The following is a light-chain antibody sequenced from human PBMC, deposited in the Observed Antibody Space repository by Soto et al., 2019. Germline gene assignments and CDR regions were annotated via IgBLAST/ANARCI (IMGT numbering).Light chain of an antibody. CDR1: QSVSSY. V-gene: IGKV3D-15*01. CDR3: QQYDNWPRT. CDR2: GAS. Sequence: EIVLTQSPATLSLSPGERATLSCRASQSVSSYLAWYQQKPGQAPRLLIYGASSRATGIPDRFSGSGSGTEFTLTISSLQSEDCAVYYCQQYDNWPRTFGQGTKVDIK. J-gene: IGKJ1*01.